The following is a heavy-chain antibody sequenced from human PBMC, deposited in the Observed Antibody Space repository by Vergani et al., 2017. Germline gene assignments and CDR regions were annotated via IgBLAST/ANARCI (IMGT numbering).Heavy chain of an antibody. CDR2: IHTRGKT. Sequence: QVRLEESGPGLVKPSETLSLTCSVSGYSIGSGFYWAWIRQSPGEGLQWLTSIHTRGKTYHNPSLKSRVSVSLDTYKNRFSLNLTSVTATDTAVYYCARSQGDYWYFDLWGPGSLVTVSS. CDR1: GYSIGSGFY. CDR3: ARSQGDYWYFDL. V-gene: IGHV4-38-2*01. D-gene: IGHD2-21*01. J-gene: IGHJ2*01.